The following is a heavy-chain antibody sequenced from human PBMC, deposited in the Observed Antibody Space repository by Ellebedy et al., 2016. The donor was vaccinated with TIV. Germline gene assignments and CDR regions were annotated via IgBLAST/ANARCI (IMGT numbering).Heavy chain of an antibody. V-gene: IGHV1-18*01. CDR3: ARSRVVAVPTIFDY. J-gene: IGHJ4*02. D-gene: IGHD2-2*01. Sequence: ASVKVSCKATGYTFSSYGISWVRQAPGQGLEWMGWISAYNGNTDSAQKFQGRVTMTTDTSTSTVYMELRSLRSDDTAVYYCARSRVVAVPTIFDYWGQGTLVTVSS. CDR2: ISAYNGNT. CDR1: GYTFSSYG.